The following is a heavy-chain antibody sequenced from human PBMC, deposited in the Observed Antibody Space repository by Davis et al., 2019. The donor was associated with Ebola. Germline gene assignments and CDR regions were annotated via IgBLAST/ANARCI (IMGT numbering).Heavy chain of an antibody. J-gene: IGHJ2*01. Sequence: SVKVSCKASSYTFTSYAISWVRQAPGQGLEWMGGIIPILGIANYAQKFQGRVTITADESTSTAYMELSSLGSEDTAVYYCASGLVRGESYWYFDLWGRGTLVTVSS. CDR3: ASGLVRGESYWYFDL. CDR2: IIPILGIA. D-gene: IGHD6-6*01. V-gene: IGHV1-69*10. CDR1: SYTFTSYA.